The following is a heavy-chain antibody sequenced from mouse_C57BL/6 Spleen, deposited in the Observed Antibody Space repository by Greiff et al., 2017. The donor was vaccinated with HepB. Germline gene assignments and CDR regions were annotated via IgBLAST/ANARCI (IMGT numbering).Heavy chain of an antibody. CDR2: ISDGGSYT. CDR3: ARRAYFYGSSTYYFDY. V-gene: IGHV5-4*03. D-gene: IGHD1-1*01. Sequence: EVKLMESGGGLVKPGGSLKLSCAASGFTFSSYAMAWVRQTPEKRLEWVATISDGGSYTYYPDNVKGRFTISRDNAKNNLYLQMSHLKSEDTAMYYCARRAYFYGSSTYYFDYWGQGTTLTVSS. CDR1: GFTFSSYA. J-gene: IGHJ2*01.